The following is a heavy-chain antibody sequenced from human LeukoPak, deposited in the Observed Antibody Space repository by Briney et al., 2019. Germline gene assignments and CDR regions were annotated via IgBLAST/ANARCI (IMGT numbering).Heavy chain of an antibody. J-gene: IGHJ3*02. V-gene: IGHV3-30*02. CDR2: IRYDGSNK. CDR3: AKDGVVVVPAYRPDDAFDI. D-gene: IGHD2-2*01. CDR1: GFTFSSYG. Sequence: GGSLRLSCAASGFTFSSYGMHWVRQAPGKGLEWVAFIRYDGSNKYYADSVKGRFTISRDNSKNTLYLQMNSLRAEDTAVYYCAKDGVVVVPAYRPDDAFDIWGQGTMVTVSS.